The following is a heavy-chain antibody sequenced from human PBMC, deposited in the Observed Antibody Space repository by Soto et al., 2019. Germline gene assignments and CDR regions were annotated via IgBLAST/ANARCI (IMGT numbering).Heavy chain of an antibody. D-gene: IGHD6-13*01. Sequence: SETLSLTCTVSGGSISSYYWSWIRQPAGKGLEWIGRIYTSGSTNYNPSLKSRVAMSVDTSKNQFSLKLSSVTAADTAVYYCARDKGSSWYNWFDPWGQGTLVTVSS. V-gene: IGHV4-4*07. J-gene: IGHJ5*02. CDR1: GGSISSYY. CDR3: ARDKGSSWYNWFDP. CDR2: IYTSGST.